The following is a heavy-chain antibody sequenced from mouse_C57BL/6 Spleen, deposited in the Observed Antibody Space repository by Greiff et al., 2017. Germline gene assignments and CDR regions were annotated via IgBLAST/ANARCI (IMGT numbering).Heavy chain of an antibody. CDR3: ARGGDWYFDV. V-gene: IGHV1-82*01. Sequence: QVQLKQSGPELVKPGASVKISCKASGYAFSSSWMNWVKQRPGKGLEWIGRIYPGDGDTNYNGKFKGKATLTADKSSSTAYMQLSSLTSEDAAVYFCARGGDWYFDVWGTGTTVTVSS. J-gene: IGHJ1*03. CDR1: GYAFSSSW. CDR2: IYPGDGDT.